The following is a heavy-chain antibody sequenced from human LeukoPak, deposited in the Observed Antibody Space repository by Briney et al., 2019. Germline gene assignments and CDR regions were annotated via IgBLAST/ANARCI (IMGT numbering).Heavy chain of an antibody. J-gene: IGHJ4*02. CDR2: INHSGST. V-gene: IGHV4-34*01. D-gene: IGHD1-26*01. Sequence: PSETLSLTCAVYGGSFSGYYWSWIRQPPGKGLEWIGEINHSGSTYYNPSLKSRVTISVDTSKNQFSLKLSSVTAADTAVYYCARASDTTRGYYFDYWGQGTLVTVSS. CDR1: GGSFSGYY. CDR3: ARASDTTRGYYFDY.